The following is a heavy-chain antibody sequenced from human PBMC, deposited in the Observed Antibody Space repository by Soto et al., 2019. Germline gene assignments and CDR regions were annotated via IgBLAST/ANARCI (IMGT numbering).Heavy chain of an antibody. CDR1: GFTFSSYT. Sequence: GGSLRLSCAASGFTFSSYTMTWVRQAPGKGLEWISSISGSSSYIYDADSLKGRFTVSRDDAKNSMYLQMDSLRVEDTAVYYCARGLSGPLGYYFDFWGQGTRVTVSS. CDR2: ISGSSSYI. D-gene: IGHD6-19*01. J-gene: IGHJ4*02. CDR3: ARGLSGPLGYYFDF. V-gene: IGHV3-21*01.